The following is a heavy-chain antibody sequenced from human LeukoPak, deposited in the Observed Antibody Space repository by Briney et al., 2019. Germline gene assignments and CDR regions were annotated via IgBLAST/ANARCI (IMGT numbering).Heavy chain of an antibody. J-gene: IGHJ3*02. D-gene: IGHD6-19*01. V-gene: IGHV3-9*03. Sequence: GRSLRLSCAASGFTFDDYAMHWVRHAPGKGLEWVSGISWNSGSIGYADSVKGRFTISRDNAKNSLYLQMNSLRAEDMALYYCAKDLRRGYSSGWDAFDIWGQGTMITVSS. CDR2: ISWNSGSI. CDR1: GFTFDDYA. CDR3: AKDLRRGYSSGWDAFDI.